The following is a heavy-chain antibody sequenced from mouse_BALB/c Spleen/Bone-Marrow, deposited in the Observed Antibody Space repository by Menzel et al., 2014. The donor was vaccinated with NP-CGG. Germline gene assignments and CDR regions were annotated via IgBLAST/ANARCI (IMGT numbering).Heavy chain of an antibody. CDR2: IDPSDSYT. D-gene: IGHD2-4*01. CDR3: TRDDYGY. CDR1: GYTFTSYW. J-gene: IGHJ2*01. Sequence: SGAELVKPGASVKMSCKASGYTFTSYWMHWVKQRPGQGLEWIGTIDPSDSYTSHNQKFKGKATLTVDTSSSTAYMQLSSLTSEDSAVYYCTRDDYGYWGQGTTLTVSS. V-gene: IGHV1S127*01.